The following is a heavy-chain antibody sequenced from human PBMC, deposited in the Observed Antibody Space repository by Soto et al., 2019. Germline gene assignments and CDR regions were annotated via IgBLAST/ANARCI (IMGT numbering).Heavy chain of an antibody. Sequence: SEILSLTCTVSGGSISSYYWSWIRQPPGKGLEWIGYIYYSGSTNYNPSLKSRVTISVDTSKNQFSLKLSSVTAADTAVYYCARKELGWFDPWGQGTLVTVSS. V-gene: IGHV4-59*08. CDR2: IYYSGST. CDR3: ARKELGWFDP. D-gene: IGHD3-10*01. CDR1: GGSISSYY. J-gene: IGHJ5*02.